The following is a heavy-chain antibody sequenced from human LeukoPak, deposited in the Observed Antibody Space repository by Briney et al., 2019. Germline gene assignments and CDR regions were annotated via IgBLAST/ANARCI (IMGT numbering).Heavy chain of an antibody. CDR1: GFTFSTYA. J-gene: IGHJ4*02. V-gene: IGHV3-23*01. CDR2: IGGSGNFT. Sequence: PGRSLRLSCAASGFTFSTYAMSSVRQTPRKRLERVSGIGGSGNFTYYAEYVRGRFTISRDNSEKSLYLQMNSLRAEDTAVYYCAKADRGWGVITKDWGQGTLVTVSS. D-gene: IGHD3-10*01. CDR3: AKADRGWGVITKD.